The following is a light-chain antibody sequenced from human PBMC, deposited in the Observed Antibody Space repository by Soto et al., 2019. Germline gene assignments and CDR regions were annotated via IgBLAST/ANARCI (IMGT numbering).Light chain of an antibody. CDR2: ENN. V-gene: IGLV1-40*01. CDR1: SSNIGAGYD. CDR3: QSYDITLGVWV. J-gene: IGLJ3*02. Sequence: QSVLTQPPSVSGAPGQRVTISCTGSSSNIGAGYDVHWYQHLPGTAPKLPIYENNNRPSGVPDRFSGSNSGTSASLAITGLQAEDEADYYCQSYDITLGVWVFGGGTQLTVL.